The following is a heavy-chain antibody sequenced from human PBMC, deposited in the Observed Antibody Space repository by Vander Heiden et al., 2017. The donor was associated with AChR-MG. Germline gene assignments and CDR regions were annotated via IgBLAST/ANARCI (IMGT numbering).Heavy chain of an antibody. J-gene: IGHJ4*02. CDR2: ISSSSSTI. V-gene: IGHV3-48*02. CDR3: ARGEPYSSSSSCDY. Sequence: EVQLVESGGGLVQPGGSLRPSCAASGFPFSSYSMNWVRQAPGKGLEWVSYISSSSSTIYYADSVKGRFTISRDNAKNSLYLQMNSLRDEDTAAYYCARGEPYSSSSSCDYWGQGTLVTVSS. D-gene: IGHD6-6*01. CDR1: GFPFSSYS.